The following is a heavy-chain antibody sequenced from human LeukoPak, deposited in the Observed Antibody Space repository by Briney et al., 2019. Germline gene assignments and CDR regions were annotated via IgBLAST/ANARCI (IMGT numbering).Heavy chain of an antibody. Sequence: ASVKVSCKASGGTFSSHAMNWVRQAPGQGLEWMGGVIPILDITDYAQKFQGRLTITADKSTGTGYMELSSLRSEDSAVYYCAVLSDGAYCGGDCFYLDSWGQGTLVAVSS. J-gene: IGHJ5*01. CDR2: VIPILDIT. V-gene: IGHV1-69*10. CDR1: GGTFSSHA. D-gene: IGHD2-21*02. CDR3: AVLSDGAYCGGDCFYLDS.